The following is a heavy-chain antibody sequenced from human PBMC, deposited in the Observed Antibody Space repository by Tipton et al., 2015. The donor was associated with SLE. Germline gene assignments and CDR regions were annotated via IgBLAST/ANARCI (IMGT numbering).Heavy chain of an antibody. CDR3: AREVKSGRYDWFDP. V-gene: IGHV4-31*03. CDR2: IYDTETT. J-gene: IGHJ5*02. CDR1: GGSISSGNYY. D-gene: IGHD1-26*01. Sequence: TLSLTCTVSGGSISSGNYYWTWIRQHPGKGLEWIGYIYDTETTYHNPSLKSRVTMSIDRSKNHFSLRLRSVSAADTAIYYCAREVKSGRYDWFDPWGQGTLVTVSS.